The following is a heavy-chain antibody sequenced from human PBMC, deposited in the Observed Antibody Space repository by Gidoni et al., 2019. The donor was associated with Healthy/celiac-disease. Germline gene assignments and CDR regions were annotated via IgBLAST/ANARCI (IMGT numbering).Heavy chain of an antibody. CDR2: IIPIFGTA. CDR1: GGTFSSYA. D-gene: IGHD6-6*01. J-gene: IGHJ6*02. Sequence: QVQLVQSGAEVKKPGSSVKVSCKASGGTFSSYAISWVRQAPGQGLEWMGGIIPIFGTANYAQKFQGRVTITADESTSTAYMELSSLRSEDTAVYYCARGKRGSSYYYYGMDVWGQGTTVTVSS. CDR3: ARGKRGSSYYYYGMDV. V-gene: IGHV1-69*01.